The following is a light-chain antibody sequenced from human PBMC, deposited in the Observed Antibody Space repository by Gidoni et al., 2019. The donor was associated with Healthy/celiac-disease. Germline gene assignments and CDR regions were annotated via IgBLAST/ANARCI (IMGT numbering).Light chain of an antibody. CDR2: AAS. Sequence: DIQMTQSPSSLSASVADRVTITCRASQSISSYLNWYQQKPGKAPKLLIYAASSLHSGVPSRFSGSGSGTDFTLTISSLEPEDFATYYCQQSYSTPRTFGQGTKLEIK. J-gene: IGKJ2*01. V-gene: IGKV1-39*01. CDR1: QSISSY. CDR3: QQSYSTPRT.